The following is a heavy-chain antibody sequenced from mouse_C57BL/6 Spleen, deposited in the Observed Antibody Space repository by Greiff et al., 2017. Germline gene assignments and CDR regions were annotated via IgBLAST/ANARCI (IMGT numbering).Heavy chain of an antibody. Sequence: VHVKQSGAELVRPGASVKLSCTASGFNIKDDYMHWVKQRPEQGLEWIGWIDPKNGDTEYASKFQGKATITADTSSNTAYLQLSSLTSEDTAVYYCTILLRFAYWGQGTLVTVSA. CDR3: TILLRFAY. D-gene: IGHD2-10*01. V-gene: IGHV14-4*01. CDR1: GFNIKDDY. CDR2: IDPKNGDT. J-gene: IGHJ3*01.